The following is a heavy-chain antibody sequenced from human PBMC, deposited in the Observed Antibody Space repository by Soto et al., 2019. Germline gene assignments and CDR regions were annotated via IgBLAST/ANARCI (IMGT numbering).Heavy chain of an antibody. Sequence: EVQLFESGGGLVQPGGSLRLSCAASGFTFRSYAMSWVRQAPGKGLEWVSGISGSGYSAYNADSVTGRFTISRDNSKNALFLQMNSLRVEDTAVYYCAKFGRNSEHPRGSHFDFWGQGTLVTVSS. CDR1: GFTFRSYA. CDR2: ISGSGYSA. V-gene: IGHV3-23*01. CDR3: AKFGRNSEHPRGSHFDF. D-gene: IGHD3-10*01. J-gene: IGHJ4*02.